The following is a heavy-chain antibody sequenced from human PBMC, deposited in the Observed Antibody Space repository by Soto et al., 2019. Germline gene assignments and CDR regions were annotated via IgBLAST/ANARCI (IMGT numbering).Heavy chain of an antibody. J-gene: IGHJ6*02. D-gene: IGHD4-17*01. Sequence: GGSLRLSCAASGFTFSSYAMSWVRQAPGKGLEWVSAISGSGGSTYYADSVKGRFTISRDNSKNTLYLQMTSLRAEDTAVYYCAMPDYGGNSPSYYGMDVWGQGTPVTVSS. V-gene: IGHV3-23*01. CDR3: AMPDYGGNSPSYYGMDV. CDR1: GFTFSSYA. CDR2: ISGSGGST.